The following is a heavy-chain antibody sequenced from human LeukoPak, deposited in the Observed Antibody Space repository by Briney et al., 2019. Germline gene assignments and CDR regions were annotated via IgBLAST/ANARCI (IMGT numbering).Heavy chain of an antibody. V-gene: IGHV3-23*01. CDR2: ITGSGTGT. J-gene: IGHJ4*02. CDR1: GFTFSTHA. CDR3: VKGRDYNDASAYYIGDY. Sequence: GGSLRLSCAASGFTFSTHAMIRVRQAPGKGPEWVSCITGSGTGTYYRDSVKGRFTISRENSNDTLYLQMNSLRAEDTAVYYCVKGRDYNDASAYYIGDYWGQGTLVTVSS. D-gene: IGHD3-22*01.